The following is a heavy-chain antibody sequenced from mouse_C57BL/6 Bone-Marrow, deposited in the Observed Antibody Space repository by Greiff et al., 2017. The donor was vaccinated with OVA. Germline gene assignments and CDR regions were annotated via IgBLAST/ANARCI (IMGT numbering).Heavy chain of an antibody. CDR2: IDPENGDT. Sequence: DVKLQESGAELVRPGASVKLSCTASGFNIKDDYMHWVKQRPEQGLEWIGWIDPENGDTEYASKFQGKATITADTSSNTAYLQLSSLTSEDTAVYYCTTRVGFAYWGQGTLVTVSA. CDR1: GFNIKDDY. J-gene: IGHJ3*01. CDR3: TTRVGFAY. V-gene: IGHV14-4*01. D-gene: IGHD1-1*02.